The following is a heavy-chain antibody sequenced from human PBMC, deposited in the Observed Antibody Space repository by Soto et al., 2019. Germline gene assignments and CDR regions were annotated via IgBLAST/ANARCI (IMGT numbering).Heavy chain of an antibody. J-gene: IGHJ4*02. Sequence: VASVKVSCKASGYTFTSYGISWVRQAPGQGLEWMGWISAYNGNTNYAQKLQGRVTMTTDTSTSTAYMELRSLRSDDTAVYYCARAGRDCISTSCYHFDYWGQGTPVTVSS. V-gene: IGHV1-18*01. CDR3: ARAGRDCISTSCYHFDY. CDR1: GYTFTSYG. CDR2: ISAYNGNT. D-gene: IGHD2-2*01.